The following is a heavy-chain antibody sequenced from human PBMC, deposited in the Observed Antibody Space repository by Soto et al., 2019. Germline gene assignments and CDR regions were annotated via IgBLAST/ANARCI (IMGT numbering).Heavy chain of an antibody. CDR1: GFTFSDYY. D-gene: IGHD6-19*01. V-gene: IGHV3-11*06. J-gene: IGHJ5*02. CDR2: ISSGSGYT. Sequence: PGGSLRLSCTASGFTFSDYYMSWIRRAPGKGLEWVSYISSGSGYTDYADSVKGRFTISRDNAKNSLYLQMNSLGADDTGIYFCARAAVVAVAGKSHNWFDPWGQGTLVTVSS. CDR3: ARAAVVAVAGKSHNWFDP.